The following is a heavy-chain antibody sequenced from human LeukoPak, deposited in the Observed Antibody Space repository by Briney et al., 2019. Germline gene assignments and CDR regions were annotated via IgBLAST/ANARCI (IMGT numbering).Heavy chain of an antibody. CDR3: ARDLISGNFDY. CDR2: IIPIFGTA. CDR1: GGTFSSYA. Sequence: ASVKVSCKASGGTFSSYAISWVRQAPGQGLEWMGGIIPIFGTANYAQKLQGRVTITTDESTSTAYMELSSLRSEDTAVYYCARDLISGNFDYWGQGTLVTVSS. D-gene: IGHD3-10*01. V-gene: IGHV1-69*05. J-gene: IGHJ4*02.